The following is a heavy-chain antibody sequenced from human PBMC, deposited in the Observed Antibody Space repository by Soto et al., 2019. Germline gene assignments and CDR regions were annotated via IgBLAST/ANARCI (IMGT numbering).Heavy chain of an antibody. Sequence: QVQLVQSGAEVRKPGSAVRVSCKASGGTFKMYAMNWVRQAPGQGLEWMAGSIPIFDTPRYAQKFQGRVTITVDESTTTADMELSSLRSEDTATYYCTRSIGSGGVMGGFDYWGQGTLVTVAS. CDR2: SIPIFDTP. D-gene: IGHD3-16*01. V-gene: IGHV1-69*01. CDR3: TRSIGSGGVMGGFDY. CDR1: GGTFKMYA. J-gene: IGHJ4*02.